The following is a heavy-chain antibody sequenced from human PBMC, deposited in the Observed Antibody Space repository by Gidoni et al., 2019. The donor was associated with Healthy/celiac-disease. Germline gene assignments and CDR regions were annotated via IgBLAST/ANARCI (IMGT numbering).Heavy chain of an antibody. CDR2: IYPGDSDT. J-gene: IGHJ6*02. D-gene: IGHD3-3*01. V-gene: IGHV5-51*01. CDR3: ARHVLDYDFWSGRPGYGMDV. Sequence: GLEWMGIIYPGDSDTRYSPSFQGQVTISADKSISTAYLQWSSLKASDTAMYYCARHVLDYDFWSGRPGYGMDVWGQGTTVTVSS.